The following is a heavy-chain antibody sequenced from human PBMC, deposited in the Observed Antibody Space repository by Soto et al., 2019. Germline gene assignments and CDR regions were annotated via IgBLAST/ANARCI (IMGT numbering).Heavy chain of an antibody. V-gene: IGHV4-31*03. D-gene: IGHD2-2*01. J-gene: IGHJ4*02. CDR1: GGSISSGGYY. Sequence: SETLSLTCTVSGGSISSGGYYWSWIRQHPGKGLEWIGYIYYSGSTYYNPSLKSRVTISVDTSKNQFSLKLSSVTAADTAVYYCARVDVGVVVPAAFDAYWGQGTLVTVSS. CDR2: IYYSGST. CDR3: ARVDVGVVVPAAFDAY.